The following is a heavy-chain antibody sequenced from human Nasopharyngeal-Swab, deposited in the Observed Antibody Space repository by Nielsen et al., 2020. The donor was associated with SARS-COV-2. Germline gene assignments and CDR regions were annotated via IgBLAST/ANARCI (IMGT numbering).Heavy chain of an antibody. CDR1: GFTCSNYA. D-gene: IGHD3-3*01. Sequence: GGSLRLSCAASGFTCSNYAMTWVRQAPGKGLEWVSAIGGSGSYTWYADSVEGRFTISRDNSKNTLFLHMNNLTAEDTAVYYCAKDRDFWDPSYFYYMDVWGKGTTVTVSS. J-gene: IGHJ6*03. CDR3: AKDRDFWDPSYFYYMDV. V-gene: IGHV3-23*01. CDR2: IGGSGSYT.